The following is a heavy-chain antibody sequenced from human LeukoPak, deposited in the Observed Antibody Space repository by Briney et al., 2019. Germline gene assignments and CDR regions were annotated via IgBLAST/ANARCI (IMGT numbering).Heavy chain of an antibody. D-gene: IGHD3-10*01. CDR1: GFTFSSYG. J-gene: IGHJ4*02. V-gene: IGHV3-30*18. Sequence: GGSLRLSCAASGFTFSSYGMHWVRQAPGKGLEWVAVISYDGSNKYYADSVKGRFTISRDNSKNTLYLQMNSLRAEDTAVYYCAKVYYYGSGSYYNRNLGSLDYWGQGTLVTVSS. CDR2: ISYDGSNK. CDR3: AKVYYYGSGSYYNRNLGSLDY.